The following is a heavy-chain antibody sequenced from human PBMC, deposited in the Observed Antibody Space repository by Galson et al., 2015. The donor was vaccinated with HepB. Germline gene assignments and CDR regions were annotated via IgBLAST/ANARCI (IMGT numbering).Heavy chain of an antibody. J-gene: IGHJ3*02. CDR3: ARAPGIAVAGIIVAFDI. V-gene: IGHV6-1*01. CDR2: TYYRSKWYN. Sequence: CAISGDSVSSNSAAWNWIRQSPSRGLEWLGRTYYRSKWYNGYAVSVESRITINPDTSKNQFSLQLNSVTPEDTAVYYCARAPGIAVAGIIVAFDIWGQGTMVTVSS. CDR1: GDSVSSNSAA. D-gene: IGHD6-19*01.